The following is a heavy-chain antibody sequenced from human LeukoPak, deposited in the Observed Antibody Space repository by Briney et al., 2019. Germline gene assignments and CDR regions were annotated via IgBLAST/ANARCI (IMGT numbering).Heavy chain of an antibody. CDR3: ARGRRYGGNPDSFDI. V-gene: IGHV4-59*02. D-gene: IGHD1-26*01. Sequence: SETLSLTCTITVGSVGTYYWRWIRRPPGKGPEWIGYIDYSGSTNHNPSLRSRVTIALDASKNQFSLSLNSVTAADSAVYYCARGRRYGGNPDSFDIWGQGTVVTVSS. J-gene: IGHJ3*02. CDR2: IDYSGST. CDR1: VGSVGTYY.